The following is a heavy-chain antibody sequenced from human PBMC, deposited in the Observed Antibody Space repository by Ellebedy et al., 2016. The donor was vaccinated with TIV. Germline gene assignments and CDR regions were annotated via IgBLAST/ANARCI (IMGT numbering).Heavy chain of an antibody. J-gene: IGHJ4*02. CDR1: GFSFNDYW. V-gene: IGHV3-7*01. CDR2: IKQDGSEK. CDR3: ARGVDY. Sequence: GESLKISXAASGFSFNDYWMTWVRQAPGKGLEWVANIKQDGSEKYCVDSVKGRFTFSRDNAKNSLFLQMNSLRAEDTAVYYCARGVDYWGRGTLVTVSS.